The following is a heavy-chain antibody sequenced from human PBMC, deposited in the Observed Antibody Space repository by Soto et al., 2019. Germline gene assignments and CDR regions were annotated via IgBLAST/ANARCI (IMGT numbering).Heavy chain of an antibody. CDR2: ISACNGNT. CDR3: ARGAVLYYYYYGMDV. CDR1: GYTFTSYG. J-gene: IGHJ6*02. V-gene: IGHV1-18*01. Sequence: GASVKVSCKASGYTFTSYGISWVRQAPGQGLEWMGWISACNGNTKYSQKFQGRVTITTDTSASTVYMELSSLRSEDTAVYYCARGAVLYYYYYGMDVWGQGTTVTVSS. D-gene: IGHD6-19*01.